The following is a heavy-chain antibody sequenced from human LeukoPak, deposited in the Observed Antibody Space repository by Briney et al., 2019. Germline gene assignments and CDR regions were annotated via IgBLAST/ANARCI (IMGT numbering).Heavy chain of an antibody. CDR1: GYTFTGYY. CDR2: INPNSGGT. J-gene: IGHJ4*02. CDR3: ARDLWFGELLNLFDY. Sequence: GASVKVSCKASGYTFTGYYMHWVRQAPGQGLEWMGWINPNSGGTNYAQKFQGRVTMTRDTSISTAYMELSRLRSDDTAVYYCARDLWFGELLNLFDYWGQGTLVTVSS. D-gene: IGHD3-10*01. V-gene: IGHV1-2*02.